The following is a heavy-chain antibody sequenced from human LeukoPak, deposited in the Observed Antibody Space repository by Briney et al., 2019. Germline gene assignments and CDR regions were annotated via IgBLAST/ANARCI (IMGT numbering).Heavy chain of an antibody. J-gene: IGHJ3*02. D-gene: IGHD2-15*01. V-gene: IGHV3-11*01. Sequence: GGSLRLSCAASGFTLSDYYMSWIRQAPGKGLEWVSYISSSGSTIYYADSVKGRFTISRDNAKNSLYLQMNSLRAEDTAVYYCARVPDCSGGSCYPGDAFDIWGQGTMVTVSS. CDR1: GFTLSDYY. CDR2: ISSSGSTI. CDR3: ARVPDCSGGSCYPGDAFDI.